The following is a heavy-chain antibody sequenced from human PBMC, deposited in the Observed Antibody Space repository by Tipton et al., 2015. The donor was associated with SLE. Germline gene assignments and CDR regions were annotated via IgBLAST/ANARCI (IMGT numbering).Heavy chain of an antibody. CDR2: IYYIGST. V-gene: IGHV4-59*08. CDR1: GGSISSYY. Sequence: LRLSCTVSGGSISSYYWSWIRQSPGKGLEWIGHIYYIGSTNYNPSLKSRVTISVDTSKNQFSLKLNSVTAADTAVYYCARRYDSYPGYFDYWGQGTLVTVSS. D-gene: IGHD3-22*01. J-gene: IGHJ4*02. CDR3: ARRYDSYPGYFDY.